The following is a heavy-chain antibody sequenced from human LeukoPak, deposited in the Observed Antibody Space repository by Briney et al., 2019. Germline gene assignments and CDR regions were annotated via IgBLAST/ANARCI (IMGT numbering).Heavy chain of an antibody. CDR2: ISSSSSYI. D-gene: IGHD2-2*02. CDR1: GFTFSSYS. J-gene: IGHJ6*03. CDR3: ARDGCSSTSCYIRHWYMDV. V-gene: IGHV3-21*01. Sequence: GGSLRLSCAASGFTFSSYSMNWVRQAPGKGLEWVSPISSSSSYIYYADSVKGRFTISRDNAKNSLYLQMNSLRAEDTAVYYCARDGCSSTSCYIRHWYMDVWGKGTTVTVSS.